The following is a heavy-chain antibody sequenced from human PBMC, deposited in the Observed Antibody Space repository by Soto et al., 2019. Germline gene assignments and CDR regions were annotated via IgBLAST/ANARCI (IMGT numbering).Heavy chain of an antibody. CDR2: ISEDGSKT. V-gene: IGHV3-30*14. CDR3: ARAYQLTYCFDD. D-gene: IGHD3-16*01. Sequence: RLCWACAYITFRGYTLQGVRQTPGKGRGWVTVISEDGSKTYYADCGKGVLMVSRDDFTNMVFFQMTSLRSQATPFSHCARAYQLTYCFDDWGPGTPVTVSS. CDR1: YITFRGYT. J-gene: IGHJ4*02.